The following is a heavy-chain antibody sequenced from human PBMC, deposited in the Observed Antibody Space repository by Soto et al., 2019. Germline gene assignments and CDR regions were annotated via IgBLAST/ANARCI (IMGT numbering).Heavy chain of an antibody. CDR1: GYSFTSYW. Sequence: GESRKISCXGSGYSFTSYWIGWVRQMPGKGLEWMGIIYPGDSDTRYSPSFQGQVTISADKSISTAYLQWSSLKASDTAMYYCARHSPSPAYYYGMDVWGQGTTVTVSS. J-gene: IGHJ6*02. V-gene: IGHV5-51*01. CDR2: IYPGDSDT. CDR3: ARHSPSPAYYYGMDV.